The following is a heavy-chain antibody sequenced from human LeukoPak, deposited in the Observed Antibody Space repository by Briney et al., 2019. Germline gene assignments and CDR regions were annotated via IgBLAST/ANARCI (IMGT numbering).Heavy chain of an antibody. Sequence: KTSETLSLTCTVSGDSISTSNSYWGWIRQPPGKGLEWIGSIYHSGNTYYNASLKSRVTISVDTSKNQFSLKLTSVTAADTAVYYCARGGYYGSGNDFRFDPWGQGTLVTVSS. CDR2: IYHSGNT. CDR1: GDSISTSNSY. J-gene: IGHJ5*02. D-gene: IGHD3-10*01. V-gene: IGHV4-39*01. CDR3: ARGGYYGSGNDFRFDP.